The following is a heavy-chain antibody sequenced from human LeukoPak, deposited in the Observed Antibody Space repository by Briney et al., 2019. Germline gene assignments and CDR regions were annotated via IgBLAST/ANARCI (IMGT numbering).Heavy chain of an antibody. D-gene: IGHD1-26*01. V-gene: IGHV3-30*03. Sequence: GRSLRLSCAASGFTFNSYGMHWVRQAPGKGLEWVAVISYDGSNKYYADSVKGRFTISRDNSKNTLWLQMNSPTAEETAVYYCAGGTYYGDYWDQGTLVTVSS. J-gene: IGHJ4*02. CDR1: GFTFNSYG. CDR3: AGGTYYGDY. CDR2: ISYDGSNK.